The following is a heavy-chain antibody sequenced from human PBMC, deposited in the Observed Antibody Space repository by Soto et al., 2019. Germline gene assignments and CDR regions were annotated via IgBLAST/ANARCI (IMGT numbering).Heavy chain of an antibody. CDR1: GFTISSHW. CDR2: IKQDGSEK. D-gene: IGHD2-21*01. Sequence: PGGSLRLSCAASGFTISSHWMSWVRQAPGKGLEWVANIKQDGSEKYYVDSVKGRFTISRDNAKNSLYLQMNSLRAEDTAVYYCARGPSNVVVARYYIDYWGKGTLVTVS. V-gene: IGHV3-7*03. J-gene: IGHJ4*02. CDR3: ARGPSNVVVARYYIDY.